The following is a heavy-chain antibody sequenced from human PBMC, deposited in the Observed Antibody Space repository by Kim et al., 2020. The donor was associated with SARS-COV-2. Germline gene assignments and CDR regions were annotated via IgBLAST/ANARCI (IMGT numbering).Heavy chain of an antibody. CDR2: IKQDGSEK. D-gene: IGHD3-9*01. CDR1: GFTFSSYW. V-gene: IGHV3-7*01. CDR3: ARVTKLRYFGWKGGAFDI. Sequence: GGSLRLSCAASGFTFSSYWMSWVRQAPGKGLEWVANIKQDGSEKYYVDSVKGRFTISRDNAKNSLYLQMNSLRAEDTAVYYCARVTKLRYFGWKGGAFDIWGQGTMVTVSS. J-gene: IGHJ3*02.